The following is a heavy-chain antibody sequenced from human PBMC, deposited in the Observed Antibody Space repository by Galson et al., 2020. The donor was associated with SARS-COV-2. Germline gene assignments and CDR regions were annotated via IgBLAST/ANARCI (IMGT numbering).Heavy chain of an antibody. Sequence: ASVKVSCKASGYTFTGYYMHWVRQAPGQGLEWMGWINPNSGGTNYVQKFQCRVTMTRDTSTSTAYMELSRLRSDDTAVYYCARDRVAVAGHYYYYYAMDVWGQGTTVTVSS. CDR3: ARDRVAVAGHYYYYYAMDV. V-gene: IGHV1-2*02. D-gene: IGHD6-19*01. CDR2: INPNSGGT. J-gene: IGHJ6*02. CDR1: GYTFTGYY.